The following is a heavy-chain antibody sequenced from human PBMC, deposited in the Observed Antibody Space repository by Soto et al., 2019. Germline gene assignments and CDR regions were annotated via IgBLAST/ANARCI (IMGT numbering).Heavy chain of an antibody. J-gene: IGHJ4*02. Sequence: TLSLPFTVSGGSISSGDYYWSLIRQPPGKGLEWIGYIYYSGSTNYNPSLKSRVTISVDTSKNQFSLKLSSVTAADTAVYYCARRYGGTFDYWGQGTLVTVSS. CDR2: IYYSGST. CDR1: GGSISSGDYY. CDR3: ARRYGGTFDY. V-gene: IGHV4-30-4*01. D-gene: IGHD2-15*01.